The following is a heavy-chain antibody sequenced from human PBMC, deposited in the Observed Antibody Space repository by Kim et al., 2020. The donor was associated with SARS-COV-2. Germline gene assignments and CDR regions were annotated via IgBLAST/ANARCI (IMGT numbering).Heavy chain of an antibody. Sequence: GGSLRLSCAASGFTFSSYAMSWVRQAPGKGLEWVSAISGSGGSTYYADSVKGRFTISRDNSKNTLYLQMNSLRAEDTAVYYCARASRITMIVVVITSGGYYFDYWGQGTLVTVSS. J-gene: IGHJ4*02. CDR3: ARASRITMIVVVITSGGYYFDY. V-gene: IGHV3-23*01. D-gene: IGHD3-22*01. CDR1: GFTFSSYA. CDR2: ISGSGGST.